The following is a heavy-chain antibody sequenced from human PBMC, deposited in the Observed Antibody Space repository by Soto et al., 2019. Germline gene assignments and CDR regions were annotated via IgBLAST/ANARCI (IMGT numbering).Heavy chain of an antibody. CDR3: ARTYYYGGNVYYYYYGMDV. Sequence: QVQLVQSGAEVKKPGSSVKVSCKASGGTFSSYAISWVRQAPGQGLEWMGGIIPIFGTANYAQKFQGRVTITADKSTSTAYMELSSLRSEDTAVYYCARTYYYGGNVYYYYYGMDVWGQGTTVTVSS. D-gene: IGHD3-10*01. J-gene: IGHJ6*02. V-gene: IGHV1-69*06. CDR2: IIPIFGTA. CDR1: GGTFSSYA.